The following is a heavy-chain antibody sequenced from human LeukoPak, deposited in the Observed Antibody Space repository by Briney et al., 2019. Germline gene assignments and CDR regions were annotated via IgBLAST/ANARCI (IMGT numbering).Heavy chain of an antibody. CDR2: SYYSGRT. J-gene: IGHJ4*02. Sequence: PSETLSLTCTVSGGSMNNYYWNWIRQPPGKGLGWIGYSYYSGRTYYNPSLKSRVNISVDTSKNQFSLNLSSVTAADTAVYYCARLGSVAMPFDYWGQGTLVTVSS. CDR3: ARLGSVAMPFDY. V-gene: IGHV4-59*08. CDR1: GGSMNNYY. D-gene: IGHD2-2*01.